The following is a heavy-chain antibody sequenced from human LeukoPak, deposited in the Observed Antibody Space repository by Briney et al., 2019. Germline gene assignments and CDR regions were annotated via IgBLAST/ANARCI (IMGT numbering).Heavy chain of an antibody. D-gene: IGHD2-15*01. CDR2: IKPDGSEE. CDR3: ARFGVAYGVDV. Sequence: PGGSLRLSCAASGFTFSSYWMSWVRQAPGKGLEWVANIKPDGSEEDYVDSLKGRFTISRDNAKNSLYLQVNSLRAEDTAVYYCARFGVAYGVDVWGQGTTVTVSS. J-gene: IGHJ6*02. V-gene: IGHV3-7*04. CDR1: GFTFSSYW.